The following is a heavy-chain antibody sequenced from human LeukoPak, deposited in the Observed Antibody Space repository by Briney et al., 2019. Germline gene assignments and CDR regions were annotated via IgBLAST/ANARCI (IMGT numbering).Heavy chain of an antibody. Sequence: SETLSLTCTVSGGAIISDYWSWSRQPPAKGLQWSGDIYYNGSTNYNPSPKSRLTISLDTSKNQYSLKQSSATAAATTVYYCSRDIWTRYFDRRFHAFDIWGQGTMVPVSS. D-gene: IGHD3-9*01. V-gene: IGHV4-59*01. CDR3: SRDIWTRYFDRRFHAFDI. CDR2: IYYNGST. CDR1: GGAIISDY. J-gene: IGHJ3*02.